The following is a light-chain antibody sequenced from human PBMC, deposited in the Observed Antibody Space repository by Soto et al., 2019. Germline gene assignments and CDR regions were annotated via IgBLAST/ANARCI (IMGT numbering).Light chain of an antibody. J-gene: IGKJ4*01. CDR1: QTISRW. CDR3: QQVKTYPRT. CDR2: EES. V-gene: IGKV1-5*01. Sequence: DIQLTQTPSTLSASVGDEVTITCRASQTISRWLAWYQQKPGKPPKLLIYEESTLHSGVPSRFSGRKSGTQFTLTIDSLQPEDFATYYCQQVKTYPRTFGGGTKVDIK.